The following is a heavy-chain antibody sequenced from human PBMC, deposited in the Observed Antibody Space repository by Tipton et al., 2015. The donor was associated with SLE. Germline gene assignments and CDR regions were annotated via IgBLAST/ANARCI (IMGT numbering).Heavy chain of an antibody. D-gene: IGHD4-23*01. V-gene: IGHV7-4-1*02. CDR3: ARGDYGGFDY. Sequence: QVQLVQSGSELKRPGASVKVSCKASGYTFPTYTLNWVRQAPGQGLEWMGWISTNTGNPTYAQGFTGRFVFSLDTAVSTAYLQISGLKAEDTAVYYCARGDYGGFDYWGQGSLVTVSS. J-gene: IGHJ4*02. CDR1: GYTFPTYT. CDR2: ISTNTGNP.